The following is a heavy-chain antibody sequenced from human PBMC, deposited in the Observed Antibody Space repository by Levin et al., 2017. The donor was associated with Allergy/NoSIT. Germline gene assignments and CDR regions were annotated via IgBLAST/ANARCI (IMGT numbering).Heavy chain of an antibody. Sequence: PGESLKISCAASGFTFSSYSMNWVRQAPGKGLEWVSSISSSSSYIYYADSVKGRFTISRDNAKNSLYLQMNSLRAEDTAVYYCARDLGYYDILTGYYFGGQGTLVTVSS. CDR3: ARDLGYYDILTGYYF. CDR2: ISSSSSYI. J-gene: IGHJ4*02. CDR1: GFTFSSYS. V-gene: IGHV3-21*01. D-gene: IGHD3-9*01.